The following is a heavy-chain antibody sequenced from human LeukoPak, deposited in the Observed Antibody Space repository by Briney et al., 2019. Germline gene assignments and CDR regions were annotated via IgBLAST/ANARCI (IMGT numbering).Heavy chain of an antibody. CDR2: INQEGSEK. V-gene: IGHV3-7*01. D-gene: IGHD5-24*01. Sequence: GGSLRLSCEVSGLTFRSYWMSWVRQAPGKGLEWVANINQEGSEKYFEDSVKGRFTSSRDNAKNSLHLQMNTLRAEETAVYYCARERDGRFFDYWGQGTLVTVSS. CDR3: ARERDGRFFDY. J-gene: IGHJ4*02. CDR1: GLTFRSYW.